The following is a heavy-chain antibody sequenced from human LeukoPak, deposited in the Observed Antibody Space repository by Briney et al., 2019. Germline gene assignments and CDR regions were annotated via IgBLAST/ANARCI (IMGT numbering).Heavy chain of an antibody. D-gene: IGHD3-16*02. Sequence: PSQTLSLTCTVSGGSISSGDYYWSWIRQPPGKGLEWIGEINHSGSTNYNPSLKSRVTISVDTSKNQFSLKLSSVTAADTAVYYCALDLRLGELSLRRKGSSWFDPWGQGTLVTVSS. V-gene: IGHV4-30-4*08. J-gene: IGHJ5*02. CDR1: GGSISSGDYY. CDR2: INHSGST. CDR3: ALDLRLGELSLRRKGSSWFDP.